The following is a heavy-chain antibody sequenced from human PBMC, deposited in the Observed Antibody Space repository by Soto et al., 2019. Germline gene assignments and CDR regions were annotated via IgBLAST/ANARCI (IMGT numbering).Heavy chain of an antibody. D-gene: IGHD5-12*01. CDR1: GFTFSSYA. V-gene: IGHV3-23*01. Sequence: EVQLLESGGGLVQPGGSLRLSCAASGFTFSSYAMSWVRQAPGKGLEWVSSISASAGSTYYADTVKGRFTISRDNSKNALYLQMNSLRAEDTAVYYCAKVWGCGYDYDYWGQGTLVTVSS. CDR3: AKVWGCGYDYDY. J-gene: IGHJ4*02. CDR2: ISASAGST.